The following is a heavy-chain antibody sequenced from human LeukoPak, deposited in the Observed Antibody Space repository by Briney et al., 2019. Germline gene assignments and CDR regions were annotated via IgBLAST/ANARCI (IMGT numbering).Heavy chain of an antibody. CDR1: GITLSNYG. CDR2: ISGSGGST. Sequence: GGSLRLSCAVSGITLSNYGMSWVPQAPGKGLEWVAGISGSGGSTTYADSVKGRFTISRDNPKNTLYLHMNNLRAEDTAVYFCAKRGVVIRVILVGFHKEAYYYDSWGQGALVTVSS. J-gene: IGHJ4*02. CDR3: AKRGVVIRVILVGFHKEAYYYDS. D-gene: IGHD3-22*01. V-gene: IGHV3-23*01.